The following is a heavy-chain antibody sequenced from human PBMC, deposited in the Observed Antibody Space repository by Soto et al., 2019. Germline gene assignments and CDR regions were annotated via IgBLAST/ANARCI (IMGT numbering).Heavy chain of an antibody. V-gene: IGHV4-34*01. J-gene: IGHJ3*02. D-gene: IGHD2-15*01. CDR3: ARVRRVAATSAFDI. CDR2: INHSGST. Sequence: SETLSLTCAVYGGSFSGYYWSWIRQPPGKGLEWIGEINHSGSTNYNPSLKSRVTISVDTSKNQFFLKLSSVTAADTAVYYCARVRRVAATSAFDIWGQGTMVTVSS. CDR1: GGSFSGYY.